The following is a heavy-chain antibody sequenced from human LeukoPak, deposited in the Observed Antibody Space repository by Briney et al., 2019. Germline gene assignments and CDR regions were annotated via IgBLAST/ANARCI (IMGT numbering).Heavy chain of an antibody. D-gene: IGHD6-13*01. Sequence: ASVKVSCKVSGYTLTELSMHWVRQAPGKGLEWMGGFDPEDGETIYAQKFQGRVTMTEDTSTDTVYMELSSLRSEDTAVYYCARGSAAAGTGASYFDYWGQGTLVTVSS. CDR1: GYTLTELS. J-gene: IGHJ4*02. CDR3: ARGSAAAGTGASYFDY. CDR2: FDPEDGET. V-gene: IGHV1-24*01.